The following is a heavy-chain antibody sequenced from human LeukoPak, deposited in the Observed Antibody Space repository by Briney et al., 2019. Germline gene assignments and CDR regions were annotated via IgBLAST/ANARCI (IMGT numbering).Heavy chain of an antibody. V-gene: IGHV1-2*02. Sequence: GASVKVSCKASGHTFTGYYMHWVRQAPGQGLEWMGWINPNSGGTNYAQKFQGRVTMTRDTSISTAYMELSRLRSDDTAVYYCAREEVVVTAMSAFDIWGQGTMVTVSS. CDR2: INPNSGGT. CDR1: GHTFTGYY. D-gene: IGHD2-21*02. CDR3: AREEVVVTAMSAFDI. J-gene: IGHJ3*02.